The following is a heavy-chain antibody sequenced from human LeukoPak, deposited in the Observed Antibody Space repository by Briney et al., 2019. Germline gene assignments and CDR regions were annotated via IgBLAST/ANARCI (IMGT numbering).Heavy chain of an antibody. CDR1: GYTFSNYW. CDR3: TSGTFGACDS. V-gene: IGHV3-74*01. CDR2: INEDGSST. J-gene: IGHJ4*02. D-gene: IGHD3-10*01. Sequence: GGSLRLSCAASGYTFSNYWMNWVRQGPGKGLVWVSRINEDGSSTSYAESVRGRFTISRDNAKNTLYLLMNSLRAEDTAVYYCTSGTFGACDSWGQGTLVTVSS.